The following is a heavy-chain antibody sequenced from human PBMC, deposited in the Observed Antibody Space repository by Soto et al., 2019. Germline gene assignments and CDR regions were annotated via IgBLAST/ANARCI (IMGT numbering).Heavy chain of an antibody. CDR1: GFTFSSYW. CDR3: ARVNGSNRSYYDFWSGYYTVDYYYYYMDV. CDR2: INSDGSST. J-gene: IGHJ6*03. V-gene: IGHV3-74*01. Sequence: PGGSLRLSCAASGFTFSSYWMHWVRQAPGKGLVWVSRINSDGSSTSYADSVKGRFTISRDNAKNTLYLQMNSLRAEDTAVYYCARVNGSNRSYYDFWSGYYTVDYYYYYMDVWGKGTTVTVSS. D-gene: IGHD3-3*01.